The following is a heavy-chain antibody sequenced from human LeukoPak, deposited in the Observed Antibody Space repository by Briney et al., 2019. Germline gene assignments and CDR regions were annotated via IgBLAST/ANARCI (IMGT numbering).Heavy chain of an antibody. D-gene: IGHD6-13*01. CDR2: INPSGGST. CDR3: ARGPPIAAAGLDFDY. V-gene: IGHV1-46*01. CDR1: GYTFTSYY. Sequence: GASVKVSCKASGYTFTSYYMHWVRQAPGQGLEWMGIINPSGGSTSYAQKFQGRVTMTRDMSTSTVYMELSSLRSEDTAVYYCARGPPIAAAGLDFDYWGQGTLVTVSS. J-gene: IGHJ4*02.